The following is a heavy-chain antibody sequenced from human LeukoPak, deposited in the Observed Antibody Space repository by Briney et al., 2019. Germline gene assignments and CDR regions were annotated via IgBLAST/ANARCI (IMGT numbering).Heavy chain of an antibody. J-gene: IGHJ4*02. CDR1: GFTFSSYS. Sequence: GGSLRLSCTASGFTFSSYSMNWVRQAPGKGLEWVSYISSSGSTIYYADSVKGRFTISRDNAKNSLYLQTNSLRAEDTAVYYCARDLSLYCSGGSCYSLNYWGQGTLVTVSS. D-gene: IGHD2-15*01. CDR3: ARDLSLYCSGGSCYSLNY. CDR2: ISSSGSTI. V-gene: IGHV3-48*04.